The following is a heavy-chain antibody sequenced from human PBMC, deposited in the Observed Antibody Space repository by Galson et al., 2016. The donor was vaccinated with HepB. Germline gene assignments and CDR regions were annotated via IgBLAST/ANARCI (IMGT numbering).Heavy chain of an antibody. V-gene: IGHV3-33*01. Sequence: SLRLSCAASGFTFSSYGMHWVRQAPGKGLEWVALIWYDGSNKYYADSVKGRLTISRDNSKNTLYLQMNSLRAEDTAVYCCAREPGNRYLDFWGRGTLVTVSS. CDR3: AREPGNRYLDF. J-gene: IGHJ2*01. CDR2: IWYDGSNK. D-gene: IGHD4-23*01. CDR1: GFTFSSYG.